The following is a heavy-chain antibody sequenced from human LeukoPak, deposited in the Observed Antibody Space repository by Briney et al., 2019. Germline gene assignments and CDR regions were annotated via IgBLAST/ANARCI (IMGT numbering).Heavy chain of an antibody. D-gene: IGHD3-9*01. Sequence: PGESLKISCKASGYTFTSFWIGWVRQMPGKGLEWMATINPGDSDTRYSPSFQGQVTISADKFISTAYLQWSSLKASDTAMYYCARNYDILTGYYPFDHWGQGTLVTVSS. CDR2: INPGDSDT. CDR3: ARNYDILTGYYPFDH. J-gene: IGHJ5*02. V-gene: IGHV5-51*01. CDR1: GYTFTSFW.